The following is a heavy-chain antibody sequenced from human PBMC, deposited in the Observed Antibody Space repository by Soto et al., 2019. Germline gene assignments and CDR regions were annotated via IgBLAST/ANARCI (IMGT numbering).Heavy chain of an antibody. CDR1: GGSISSYY. V-gene: IGHV4-59*01. CDR3: ARTSTVPENWFDP. Sequence: SETLSLTCTVSGGSISSYYWSWIRQPPGKGLEWIGYIYYSGSTNYSPSLKSRVTISVDTSKNQFSLKLSSVTAADTAVYYCARTSTVPENWFDPWGQGTLVTVSS. CDR2: IYYSGST. J-gene: IGHJ5*02. D-gene: IGHD4-17*01.